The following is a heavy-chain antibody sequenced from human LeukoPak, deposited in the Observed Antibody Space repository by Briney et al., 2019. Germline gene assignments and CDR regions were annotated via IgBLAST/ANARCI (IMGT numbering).Heavy chain of an antibody. J-gene: IGHJ6*03. V-gene: IGHV4-39*02. D-gene: IGHD5-18*01. CDR3: AREAGGAAMHLGYYYLDV. Sequence: SETLSLTCTVSGGSISSSSYYWGWIRQAPGKGLEWIGSIYYSGSTYYNPSLKSRVTISVDASQNQFSLKLSSVTAADTAVYYCAREAGGAAMHLGYYYLDVWGKGTTVTVSS. CDR2: IYYSGST. CDR1: GGSISSSSYY.